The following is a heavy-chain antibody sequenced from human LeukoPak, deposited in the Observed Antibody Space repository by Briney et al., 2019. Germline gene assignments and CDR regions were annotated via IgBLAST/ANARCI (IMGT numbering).Heavy chain of an antibody. Sequence: GGTLRLSCAASGFTFSSHGMSWVRQAPGKGLEWVSTISGSGDYTYYADSVKGRFTISRDNAKNSLYLQMNSLRAEDTAVYYCARDQGGVGYWGQGTLVTVSS. V-gene: IGHV3-23*01. CDR2: ISGSGDYT. CDR3: ARDQGGVGY. D-gene: IGHD3-16*01. J-gene: IGHJ4*02. CDR1: GFTFSSHG.